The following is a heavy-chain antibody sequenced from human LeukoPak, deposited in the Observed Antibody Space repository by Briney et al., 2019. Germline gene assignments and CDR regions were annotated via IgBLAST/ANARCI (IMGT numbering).Heavy chain of an antibody. CDR3: AKERGVIIDDY. Sequence: KAGGSLRLSCAASGFTFSSYAMSWVRQAPGKGLEWVSTISGSGGSTYYADSVKGRFTISRDNSKNALYLQMNSLRAEDTAVYYCAKERGVIIDDYWGQGTLVTVSS. CDR2: ISGSGGST. V-gene: IGHV3-23*01. J-gene: IGHJ4*02. CDR1: GFTFSSYA. D-gene: IGHD3-10*01.